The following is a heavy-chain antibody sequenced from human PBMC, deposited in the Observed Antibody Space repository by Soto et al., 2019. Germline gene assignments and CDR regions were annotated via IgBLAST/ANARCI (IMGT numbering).Heavy chain of an antibody. Sequence: GGSLRLSCAASGFTFSSYAMSWVRQAPGKGLEWVSAISGSGGSTYYADSVKGRFTISRDNSKNTLYLQMNGLRAEDTAVYYCAKGPRYYYDSSGCYYFDYWGQGTLVTVSS. D-gene: IGHD3-22*01. J-gene: IGHJ4*02. CDR3: AKGPRYYYDSSGCYYFDY. CDR1: GFTFSSYA. CDR2: ISGSGGST. V-gene: IGHV3-23*01.